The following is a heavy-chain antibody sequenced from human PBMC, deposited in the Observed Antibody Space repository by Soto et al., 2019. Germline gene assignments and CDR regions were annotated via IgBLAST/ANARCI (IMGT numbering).Heavy chain of an antibody. Sequence: SETLSLTCTVPGGSISSGDYYWSWIRQPPGKGLEWIGYIYYSGSTYYNPSLKSRVTISVDTSKSQFSLKLSSVTAADTAVYYCARAYRSPANLDYWGQGTLVTVS. CDR2: IYYSGST. CDR1: GGSISSGDYY. J-gene: IGHJ4*02. D-gene: IGHD6-19*01. V-gene: IGHV4-30-4*01. CDR3: ARAYRSPANLDY.